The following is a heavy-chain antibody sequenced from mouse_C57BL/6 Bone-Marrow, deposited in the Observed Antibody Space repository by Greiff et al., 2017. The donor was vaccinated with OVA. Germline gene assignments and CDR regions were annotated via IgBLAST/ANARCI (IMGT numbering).Heavy chain of an antibody. CDR2: INPGSGGT. J-gene: IGHJ1*03. CDR1: GYAFTNYL. D-gene: IGHD2-4*01. V-gene: IGHV1-54*01. Sequence: QVQLQQSGAELVRPGTSVKVSCKAFGYAFTNYLIEWVKQRPGQGLEWIGVINPGSGGTNYNEKFKGKATLTADKSSSTAYMQLSSLTSEDSAVYFCARSRDYDGDWYFDVWGTGTTVTVSS. CDR3: ARSRDYDGDWYFDV.